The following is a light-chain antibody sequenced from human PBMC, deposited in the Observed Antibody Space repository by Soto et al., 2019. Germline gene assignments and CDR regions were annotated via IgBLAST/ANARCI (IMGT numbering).Light chain of an antibody. CDR2: SSN. CDR3: AAWDDRLNGPV. V-gene: IGLV1-44*01. CDR1: FSDIGSNV. Sequence: QSVLTQPPSVSGTPGQRVTISCSGSFSDIGSNVVNWYKQLPQTTPKLLIYSSNQRPSGVPDRFSGSKSGTSASLAISGLKCEDGADYYCAAWDDRLNGPVFGGGTPLTVL. J-gene: IGLJ7*01.